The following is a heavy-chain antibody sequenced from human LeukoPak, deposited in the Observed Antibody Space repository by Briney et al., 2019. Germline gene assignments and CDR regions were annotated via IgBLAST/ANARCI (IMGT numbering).Heavy chain of an antibody. Sequence: SETLSLICRVSSGSISSYYWSWIRQPAGQELEWIGRIYPSGSADYNPSLRSRVSMSVDTSKNHLSPNLSSVTAADTAVYYCARDSFEGYSYSWGQGTLVTVSS. J-gene: IGHJ1*01. CDR3: ARDSFEGYSYS. V-gene: IGHV4-4*07. D-gene: IGHD5-18*01. CDR2: IYPSGSA. CDR1: SGSISSYY.